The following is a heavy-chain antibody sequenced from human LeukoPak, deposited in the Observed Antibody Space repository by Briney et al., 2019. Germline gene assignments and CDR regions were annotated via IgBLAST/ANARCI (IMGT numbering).Heavy chain of an antibody. D-gene: IGHD5-18*01. CDR2: IYHSGST. CDR3: ARPAVYSNGYVY. Sequence: SETLSLTCTVSGYSISSGYYWGWIRQPPGKGLEWIGSIYHSGSTYYNPSPKSRVTISVDTSKNQFSLKLTSLTAADTAVYYCARPAVYSNGYVYWGQGTLVTVSS. CDR1: GYSISSGYY. J-gene: IGHJ4*02. V-gene: IGHV4-38-2*02.